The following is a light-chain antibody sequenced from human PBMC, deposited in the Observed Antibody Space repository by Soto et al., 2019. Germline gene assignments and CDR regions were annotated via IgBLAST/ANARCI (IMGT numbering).Light chain of an antibody. J-gene: IGLJ2*01. V-gene: IGLV1-51*01. CDR2: DNN. CDR1: SSNIGNNY. CDR3: ATWDGSLPGEV. Sequence: QCALTQSPSVYAAPGQTVTISCSGSSSNIGNNYVSWYQQLPGTAPKLLIYDNNKRPSGIPDRFSGSKSGTSGTLDITGLQTGDEADYYCATWDGSLPGEVFGGGTKLTV.